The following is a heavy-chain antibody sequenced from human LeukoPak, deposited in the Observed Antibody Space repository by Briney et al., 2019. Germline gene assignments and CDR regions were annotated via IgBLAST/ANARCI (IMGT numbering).Heavy chain of an antibody. CDR3: ARDKNPAWMRGYFDY. CDR1: GGSISSSSYY. J-gene: IGHJ4*02. CDR2: IYYSGST. Sequence: SETLSLTCTVSGGSISSSSYYWGWIRQPPGKGLEWIGSIYYSGSTYYNPSLKSRVTISVDTSKNQFSLKLSSVTAADTAVYYCARDKNPAWMRGYFDYWGQGTLVTVSS. D-gene: IGHD1-1*01. V-gene: IGHV4-39*07.